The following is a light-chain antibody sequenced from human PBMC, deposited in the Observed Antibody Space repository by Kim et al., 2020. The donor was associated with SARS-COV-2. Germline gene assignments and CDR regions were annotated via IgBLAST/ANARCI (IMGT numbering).Light chain of an antibody. CDR1: QGISSY. CDR3: QQLNSYPLT. J-gene: IGKJ4*01. V-gene: IGKV1-9*01. Sequence: ASVGDRVTITCRASQGISSYLAWYQQKPRKAPKLLIYAASTLQSGVPSRFSGSGSGTDFTLTISSLQPEDFATYYCQQLNSYPLTFGGGTKVDIK. CDR2: AAS.